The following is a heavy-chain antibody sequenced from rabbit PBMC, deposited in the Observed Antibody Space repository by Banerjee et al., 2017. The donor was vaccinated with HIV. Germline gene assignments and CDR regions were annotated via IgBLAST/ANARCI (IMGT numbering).Heavy chain of an antibody. Sequence: QSLEESGGGLVQPEGSLALTCKASGFSFSSSDYICWVRQAPGKGLEWISCIAGSSSGFTYSATWAKGRFTISKTSSTTVTLQMTSLTGADTATYFCARYGIGGYGFGLWGPGTLVTVS. CDR1: GFSFSSSDY. J-gene: IGHJ4*01. CDR2: IAGSSSGFT. CDR3: ARYGIGGYGFGL. V-gene: IGHV1S40*01. D-gene: IGHD1-1*01.